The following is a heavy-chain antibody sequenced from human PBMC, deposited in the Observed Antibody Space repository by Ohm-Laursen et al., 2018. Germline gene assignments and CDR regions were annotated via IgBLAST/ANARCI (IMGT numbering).Heavy chain of an antibody. CDR3: AKEISRSTIMYYYYGMDV. CDR1: GFTFSSYA. D-gene: IGHD2-2*01. J-gene: IGHJ6*02. CDR2: IGGSGAST. V-gene: IGHV3-23*01. Sequence: GSLRLSCTASGFTFSSYAMSWVRQAPGKGLEWVSGIGGSGASTYYADSVKGRFTISRDNSRNTLYLQMNSLGAEDTAVYYCAKEISRSTIMYYYYGMDVWGQGTTVTVSS.